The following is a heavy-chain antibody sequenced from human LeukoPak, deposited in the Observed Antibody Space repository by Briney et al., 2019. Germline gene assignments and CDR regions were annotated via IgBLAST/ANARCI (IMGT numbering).Heavy chain of an antibody. CDR3: ARVIRWFDP. D-gene: IGHD2-21*01. CDR2: ISGSVTTI. V-gene: IGHV3-48*04. J-gene: IGHJ5*02. CDR1: GFTFSGYS. Sequence: PGGSLRLSCAASGFTFSGYSLNWVRQAPGKGLEWVSYISGSVTTIHYADSVKGRFTISRDNAKNTLYLQMNSLGPEDTALYFCARVIRWFDPWGQGTLVTVSS.